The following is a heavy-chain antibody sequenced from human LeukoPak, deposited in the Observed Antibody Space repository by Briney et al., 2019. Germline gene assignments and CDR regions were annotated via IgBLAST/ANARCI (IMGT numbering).Heavy chain of an antibody. CDR3: ARDILTDDAFDI. Sequence: ASVKVSCKSSGYTFTGYFLHWVRQAPGQGLEWMGWINPNSGGTNYAQKFQGRVTMTRDTSISTAYMELSRLTSDDTAVYYCARDILTDDAFDIWGQGTMVTVSS. CDR2: INPNSGGT. J-gene: IGHJ3*02. CDR1: GYTFTGYF. D-gene: IGHD7-27*01. V-gene: IGHV1-2*02.